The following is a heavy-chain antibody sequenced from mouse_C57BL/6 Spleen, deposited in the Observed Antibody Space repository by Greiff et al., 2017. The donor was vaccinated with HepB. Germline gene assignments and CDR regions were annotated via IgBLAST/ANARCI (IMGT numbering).Heavy chain of an antibody. Sequence: EVQLVESGGGLVKPGGSLKLSCAASGFTFSSYAMSWVRQTPEKRLEWVATISDGGSYTYYPDNVKGRFTISRDNAKNNLYLQMSHLKSEDTAMYYCARDRDYYVSSPLYAMDYWGQGTSVTVSS. D-gene: IGHD1-1*01. CDR2: ISDGGSYT. V-gene: IGHV5-4*01. CDR3: ARDRDYYVSSPLYAMDY. J-gene: IGHJ4*01. CDR1: GFTFSSYA.